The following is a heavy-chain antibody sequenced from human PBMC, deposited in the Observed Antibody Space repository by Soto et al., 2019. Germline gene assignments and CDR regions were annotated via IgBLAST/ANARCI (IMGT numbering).Heavy chain of an antibody. Sequence: SVKVSCKASGGTFSSYAISWVRQAPGQGLEWMGGIIPIFGTANYAQKFQGRVTVTADESTSTAYMELSSLRSEDTAVYYCARGAAGGHYYCYRMGVRGQGPTGTVSS. CDR3: ARGAAGGHYYCYRMGV. D-gene: IGHD6-13*01. CDR1: GGTFSSYA. J-gene: IGHJ6*01. CDR2: IIPIFGTA. V-gene: IGHV1-69*13.